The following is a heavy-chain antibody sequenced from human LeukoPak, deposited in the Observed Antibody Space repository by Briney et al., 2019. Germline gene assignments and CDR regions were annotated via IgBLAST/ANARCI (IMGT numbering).Heavy chain of an antibody. V-gene: IGHV3-23*01. CDR2: INGGGNTT. D-gene: IGHD6-19*01. CDR3: TKELHVAVAVADYYYFYMDV. CDR1: GFAFSSFA. Sequence: GGSLRLSCAASGFAFSSFAMGWVCRSPGKGLEWLSTINGGGNTTFYSDSVKGRFTISRDNSKNTLYLHMDSLRPDDTAIYYCTKELHVAVAVADYYYFYMDVWGRGTAVTVSS. J-gene: IGHJ6*03.